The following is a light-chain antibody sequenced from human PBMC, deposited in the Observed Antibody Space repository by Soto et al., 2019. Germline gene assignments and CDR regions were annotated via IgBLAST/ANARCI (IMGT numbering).Light chain of an antibody. CDR3: SSYAGRSMYV. CDR1: SSDVGTYDY. Sequence: QSVLTQPPSASGSPGQSVTFSCTGTSSDVGTYDYVSWYQQYPGKAPKLLIYGVTRRPSGVPDRFPGSKSGNTAALTVSGLQAEDEAYYYCSSYAGRSMYVFGTGTKVTVL. V-gene: IGLV2-8*01. J-gene: IGLJ1*01. CDR2: GVT.